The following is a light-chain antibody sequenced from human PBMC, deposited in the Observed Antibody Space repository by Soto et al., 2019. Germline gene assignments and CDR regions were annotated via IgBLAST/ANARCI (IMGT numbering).Light chain of an antibody. J-gene: IGKJ3*01. V-gene: IGKV2-24*01. CDR3: MQVTQFPPT. Sequence: DIVLTQTPLSSPVTLGQPASISCRSSQSLVNSDGNTYLSWLQQRPGQPPRLLIYKTSNRFSGVPDRFSGSGAGTDFTLKINRVEAEDVGVYYCMQVTQFPPTFGPGTKGDIK. CDR1: QSLVNSDGNTY. CDR2: KTS.